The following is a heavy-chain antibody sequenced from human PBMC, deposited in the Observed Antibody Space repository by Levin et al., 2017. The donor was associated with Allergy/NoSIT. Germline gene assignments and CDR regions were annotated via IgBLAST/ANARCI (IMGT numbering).Heavy chain of an antibody. D-gene: IGHD6-13*01. CDR2: INHSGST. CDR1: GGSFSGYY. V-gene: IGHV4-34*01. J-gene: IGHJ6*02. CDR3: ARGGAGYSSSYYYYYYGMDV. Sequence: SETLSLTCAVYGGSFSGYYWSWIRQPPGKGLEWIGEINHSGSTNYNPSLKSRVTISVDTSKNQFSLKLSSVTAADTAVYYCARGGAGYSSSYYYYYYGMDVWGQGTTVTVSS.